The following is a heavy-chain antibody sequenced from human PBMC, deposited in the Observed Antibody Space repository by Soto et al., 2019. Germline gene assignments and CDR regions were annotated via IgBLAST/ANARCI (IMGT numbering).Heavy chain of an antibody. CDR1: GFTFSSYA. Sequence: QVQLVESGGGVVQPGRSLRLSCAASGFTFSSYAMHWVRQAPGKGLEWVAVISYDGSNKYYADSVKGRFTISRDNSKNTLYLQMNSLRAEDTAVYYCARYDLSSSWTNYYYYGMDVWGQGTTVTVSS. D-gene: IGHD6-13*01. J-gene: IGHJ6*02. V-gene: IGHV3-30-3*01. CDR3: ARYDLSSSWTNYYYYGMDV. CDR2: ISYDGSNK.